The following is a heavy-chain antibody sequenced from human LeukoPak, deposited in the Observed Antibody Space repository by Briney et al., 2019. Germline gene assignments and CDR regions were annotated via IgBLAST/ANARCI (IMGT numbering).Heavy chain of an antibody. Sequence: GGSLRLSCAASGFTFSSYAMNWVRQAPGKGLEWVSVISGTGGRTYYADSVKGRFTISRDNSKNTLYLQMNSLRAEDTAVYYCARGGTGSYYYYMDVWGKGTTVTISS. D-gene: IGHD1-1*01. V-gene: IGHV3-23*01. CDR2: ISGTGGRT. CDR1: GFTFSSYA. J-gene: IGHJ6*03. CDR3: ARGGTGSYYYYMDV.